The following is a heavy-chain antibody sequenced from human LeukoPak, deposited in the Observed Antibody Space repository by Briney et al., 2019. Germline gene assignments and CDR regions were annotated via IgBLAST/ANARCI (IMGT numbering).Heavy chain of an antibody. CDR3: ATQTWLAYFDY. V-gene: IGHV3-53*01. J-gene: IGHJ4*02. CDR2: IYSGGNT. D-gene: IGHD6-19*01. Sequence: GGSLRLSCAASDFTVSSNYMSWVRQAPGKGLEWVSIIYSGGNTFYADSVKGRFTISRDNSKNALYLQMNSLRVEDTAVYYCATQTWLAYFDYWGQGALVTVFS. CDR1: DFTVSSNY.